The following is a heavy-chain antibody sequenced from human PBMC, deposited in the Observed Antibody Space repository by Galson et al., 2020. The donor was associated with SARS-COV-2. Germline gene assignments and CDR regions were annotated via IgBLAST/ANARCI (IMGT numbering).Heavy chain of an antibody. V-gene: IGHV6-1*01. J-gene: IGHJ3*02. D-gene: IGHD6-13*01. CDR3: AGRVAGAGPLHI. Sequence: SQTLSLTCAISGDSVSSNSAAWNWIRQSPSRGLEWLGRTYYRSQWSTDYAVSVKSRITINPDTSKNQFSLQLNSVTPEDTAIYYCAGRVAGAGPLHIWGQGTMVIVSS. CDR1: GDSVSSNSAA. CDR2: TYYRSQWST.